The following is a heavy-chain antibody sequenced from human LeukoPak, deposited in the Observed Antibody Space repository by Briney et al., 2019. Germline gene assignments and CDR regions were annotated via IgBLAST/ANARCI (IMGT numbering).Heavy chain of an antibody. Sequence: PGGSLRLSCAASGFTSSNAWMSWVRQAPGKGLEWVGRIKSKTDGGTTDYAAPVKGRFTISRDDSKNTLYLQMNSLKTEDTAVYYCTSHYDSSGYLPDSWGQGTLVTVSS. CDR3: TSHYDSSGYLPDS. CDR2: IKSKTDGGTT. CDR1: GFTSSNAW. V-gene: IGHV3-15*01. D-gene: IGHD3-22*01. J-gene: IGHJ5*01.